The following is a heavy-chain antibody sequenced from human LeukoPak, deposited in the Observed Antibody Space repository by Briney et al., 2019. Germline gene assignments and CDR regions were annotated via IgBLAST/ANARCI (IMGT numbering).Heavy chain of an antibody. Sequence: SETLSLTCTVSGGSINNYYWSWIRQAAGKGLEWIGRIYSRGSTNYNASLKSRVTMSVDTSKNHFSLKLSSVTAADTAVYYCARGRYCSADICSGGDAFDIWGQGKRVSVSS. D-gene: IGHD2-15*01. V-gene: IGHV4-4*07. CDR2: IYSRGST. J-gene: IGHJ3*02. CDR3: ARGRYCSADICSGGDAFDI. CDR1: GGSINNYY.